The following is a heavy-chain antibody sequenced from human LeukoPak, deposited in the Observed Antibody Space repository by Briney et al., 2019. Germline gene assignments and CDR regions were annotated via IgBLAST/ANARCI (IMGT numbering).Heavy chain of an antibody. CDR1: GFSFGDHA. D-gene: IGHD3-9*01. V-gene: IGHV3-49*04. Sequence: GGSLRLSCTASGFSFGDHAMTWVRQAPGKGLECVSFIRSEAYGQTTEYAASVKDRFTISRDNSKGIVYLQMNSLKTEDTAKYYCARGPIYLWIYYGMDVWGQGTTVIVSS. CDR3: ARGPIYLWIYYGMDV. J-gene: IGHJ6*02. CDR2: IRSEAYGQTT.